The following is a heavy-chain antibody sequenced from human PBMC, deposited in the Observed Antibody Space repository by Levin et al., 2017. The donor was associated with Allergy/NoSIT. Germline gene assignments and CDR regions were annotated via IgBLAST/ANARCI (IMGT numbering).Heavy chain of an antibody. CDR3: ARGFPSGIAARPPYWYLDL. V-gene: IGHV4-61*08. D-gene: IGHD6-6*01. CDR2: IYYSGTT. CDR1: GGSVSSAGYY. Sequence: SETLSLTCTVSGGSVSSAGYYWSWIRQPPGKGLEWIGYIYYSGTTGYNPSLKSRVTVSVDTSKNQFSLNLSSVTAADTAIYYCARGFPSGIAARPPYWYLDLWGRGTLISVSS. J-gene: IGHJ2*01.